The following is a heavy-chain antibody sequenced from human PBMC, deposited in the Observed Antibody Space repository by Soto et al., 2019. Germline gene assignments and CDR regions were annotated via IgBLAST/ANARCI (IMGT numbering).Heavy chain of an antibody. CDR3: VRKAGESYMPAEYFHH. V-gene: IGHV3-74*01. CDR2: IDHDGRST. CDR1: GFSFSTYW. J-gene: IGHJ1*01. D-gene: IGHD4-17*01. Sequence: EVQLVESGGGLVQPGGSLRLSCAASGFSFSTYWMHWVRPGPGKGLVWVSRIDHDGRSTSYADSVKGLFTISRDNAKNTLSLQMNSLTVEDTGVYYCVRKAGESYMPAEYFHHWGQGTLVTVSS.